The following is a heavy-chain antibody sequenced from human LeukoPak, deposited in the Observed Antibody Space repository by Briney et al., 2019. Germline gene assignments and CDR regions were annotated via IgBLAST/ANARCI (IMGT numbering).Heavy chain of an antibody. D-gene: IGHD2-2*01. J-gene: IGHJ3*02. CDR3: ARVGSPAPLPATANFDAFDI. CDR2: ISYDGSNK. V-gene: IGHV3-30-3*01. Sequence: PGGSLRLSCAASGFTFSSYAMHWVRQAPGKGLEWVAVISYDGSNKYYADSVKGRFTISRDNSKNTLYLQMNSLRAEDTAVYYGARVGSPAPLPATANFDAFDIWGQGTMVTVSS. CDR1: GFTFSSYA.